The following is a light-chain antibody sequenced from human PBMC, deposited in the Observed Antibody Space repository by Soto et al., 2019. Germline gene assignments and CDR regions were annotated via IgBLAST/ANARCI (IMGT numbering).Light chain of an antibody. J-gene: IGKJ5*01. CDR2: GAS. Sequence: EIVMTQSPAPLFVSLGEGATLSCRASQSVSSHLAWYQHKPGQAPRLLIYGASTRASGIPARFSGSGSETDFTLTISSLQSEDSAVYYCQQYHNWPPITFGQGTRLEIK. CDR3: QQYHNWPPIT. CDR1: QSVSSH. V-gene: IGKV3-15*01.